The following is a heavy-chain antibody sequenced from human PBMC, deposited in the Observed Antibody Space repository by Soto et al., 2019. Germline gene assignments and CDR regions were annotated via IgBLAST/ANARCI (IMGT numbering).Heavy chain of an antibody. Sequence: QVQLVQSGAEVKKPGASVKVSCKASGYTFTDYYMHWGRQSPGQGLEWMGWIHPNSGVTKFPQKFQGRLIMTRDPSISTVYMELSRLTSDDTAIYYCARAGLTTLELATTYWGQETLVTVSS. CDR3: ARAGLTTLELATTY. CDR2: IHPNSGVT. CDR1: GYTFTDYY. J-gene: IGHJ4*02. D-gene: IGHD5-12*01. V-gene: IGHV1-2*02.